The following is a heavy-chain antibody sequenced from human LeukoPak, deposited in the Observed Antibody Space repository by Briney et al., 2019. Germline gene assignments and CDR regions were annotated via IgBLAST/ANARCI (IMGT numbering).Heavy chain of an antibody. CDR3: ARVRYDILTGYLMGIDY. V-gene: IGHV4-59*08. CDR1: GGSINRYY. D-gene: IGHD3-9*01. CDR2: TNYSGST. Sequence: SETLSLTCTVSGGSINRYYWSWIRQPQGKGLEWYGYTNYSGSTIYNLSLKTRVTISVDAPKNQFSLSLSSVPAADPAVYYCARVRYDILTGYLMGIDYWGQGTLVTVSS. J-gene: IGHJ4*02.